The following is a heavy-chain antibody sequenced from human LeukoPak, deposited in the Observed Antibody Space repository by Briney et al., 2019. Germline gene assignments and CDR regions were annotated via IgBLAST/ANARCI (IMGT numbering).Heavy chain of an antibody. V-gene: IGHV5-10-1*01. CDR2: IDPSDSYT. Sequence: GESLKISCKGSGYSFTTYWISWVRQMPGKGLEWMGRIDPSDSYTNYSPSFQGHVTISADNSISTVYLQWSSLKASDTAKYYCARHGGGSYYYFDYSGQGTLVTVSS. D-gene: IGHD1-26*01. J-gene: IGHJ4*02. CDR1: GYSFTTYW. CDR3: ARHGGGSYYYFDY.